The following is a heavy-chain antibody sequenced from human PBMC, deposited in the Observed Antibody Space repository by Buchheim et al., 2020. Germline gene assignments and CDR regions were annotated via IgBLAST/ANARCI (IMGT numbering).Heavy chain of an antibody. V-gene: IGHV3-30*18. D-gene: IGHD3-10*02. CDR2: KSFDGSNE. CDR3: ANSWSQHSMFDY. Sequence: QVQLVESGGGVVQPGRSLRLSCAASGFTFRYSGMHWVRQAPGKGLEWVASKSFDGSNEYYADSVKGRFTISRDNSKNTLYLQMNSLKTEDTAVYYCANSWSQHSMFDYWGRGTL. CDR1: GFTFRYSG. J-gene: IGHJ4*02.